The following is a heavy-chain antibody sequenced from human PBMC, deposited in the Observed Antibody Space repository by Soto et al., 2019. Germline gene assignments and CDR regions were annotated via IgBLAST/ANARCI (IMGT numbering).Heavy chain of an antibody. CDR1: GFTFSDYY. D-gene: IGHD3-10*01. V-gene: IGHV3-11*01. CDR3: ARSILLWFGELMTSPMDV. CDR2: ISSSGSTI. Sequence: QVQLVESGGGLVKPGGSLRLSCAASGFTFSDYYMSWIRQAPGKGLEWVSYISSSGSTIYYADSVKGRFTISRDNAKNSPYLQMNSLRAEDTAVYYCARSILLWFGELMTSPMDVWGQGTTVTVSS. J-gene: IGHJ6*02.